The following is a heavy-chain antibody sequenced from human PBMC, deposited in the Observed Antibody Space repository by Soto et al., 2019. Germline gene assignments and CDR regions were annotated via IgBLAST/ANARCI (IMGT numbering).Heavy chain of an antibody. CDR2: INPNSGGT. Sequence: SVKVSWKTSGYTFSVYDLRWVRQAPEQGLEWMGWINPNSGGTNYAQKFQGRVTMTRDTSISTAYMELNRMRSDDTAVYYCASYYSNGYYYYYGMDVWGQGTQVTVSS. D-gene: IGHD4-4*01. CDR3: ASYYSNGYYYYYGMDV. J-gene: IGHJ6*02. V-gene: IGHV1-2*02. CDR1: GYTFSVYD.